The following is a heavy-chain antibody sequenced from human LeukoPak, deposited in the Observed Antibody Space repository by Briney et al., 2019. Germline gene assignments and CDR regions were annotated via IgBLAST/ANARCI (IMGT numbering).Heavy chain of an antibody. D-gene: IGHD6-13*01. CDR2: ISFDGSNK. CDR1: GFTFSSYA. Sequence: GGSLRLSCAASGFTFSSYAMHWVRQAPGKGLEWVGVISFDGSNKYYADSVKGRFTTSRDNSKNTLYLQVNSLRAEDTAVYYCARDESRYYYDYWGQGTLVTVSS. V-gene: IGHV3-30-3*01. J-gene: IGHJ4*02. CDR3: ARDESRYYYDY.